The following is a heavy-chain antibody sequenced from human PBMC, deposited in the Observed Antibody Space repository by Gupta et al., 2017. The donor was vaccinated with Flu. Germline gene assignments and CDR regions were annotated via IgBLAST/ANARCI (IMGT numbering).Heavy chain of an antibody. D-gene: IGHD3-22*01. CDR1: GFPFYTYT. CDR2: ISFSSSHI. Sequence: EVQAVESGGGLVKPGGSLRLPCPASGFPFYTYTMTWVRQAPGKGLEWVSSISFSSSHIHYADSVKSRFTISRDNAKGSVFLQMKSLRVEDTAVYFCVRDARDGYLDYWGQGSRVTVSS. V-gene: IGHV3-21*01. CDR3: VRDARDGYLDY. J-gene: IGHJ4*02.